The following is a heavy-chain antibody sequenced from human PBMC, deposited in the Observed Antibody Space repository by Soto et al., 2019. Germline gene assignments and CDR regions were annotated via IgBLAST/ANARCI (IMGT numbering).Heavy chain of an antibody. CDR2: IYYSGST. V-gene: IGHV4-31*03. CDR1: GGSISSGGYY. Sequence: SETLSLTCTVSGGSISSGGYYWSWIRQHPGKGLEWIGYIYYSGSTYYNPSLKSRVTISVDTSKNQFSLKLSSVTAADTAVYYCARHTSYYMDVWGKGTTVTVSS. J-gene: IGHJ6*03. CDR3: ARHTSYYMDV. D-gene: IGHD1-1*01.